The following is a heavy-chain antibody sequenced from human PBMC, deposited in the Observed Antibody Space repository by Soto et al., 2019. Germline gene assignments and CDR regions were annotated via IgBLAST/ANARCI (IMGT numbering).Heavy chain of an antibody. J-gene: IGHJ5*02. V-gene: IGHV1-18*01. CDR2: ISAYNDNI. CDR3: ARVDWLSAWFDP. CDR1: GYTFTDYA. D-gene: IGHD3-9*01. Sequence: QVQLVQSGAEVKKPGASVKVSCKASGYTFTDYAVSWVRQAPGQGLEWMGWISAYNDNINYAQKFQGRVTMTTDTSMSTVYMELRSLRSDDTAVYFCARVDWLSAWFDPWGQGTPVTVSS.